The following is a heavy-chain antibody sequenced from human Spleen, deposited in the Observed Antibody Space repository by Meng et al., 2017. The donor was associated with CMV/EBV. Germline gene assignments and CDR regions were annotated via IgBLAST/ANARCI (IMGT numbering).Heavy chain of an antibody. CDR2: IKQDGSEK. V-gene: IGHV3-7*01. D-gene: IGHD3-22*01. Sequence: GESLKISCAASGFTFSSYWMSWVRQAPGKGLEWVANIKQDGSEKYYVDSVKGRFTISRDNAKNSLYLQMNSLRAEDTAVYYCTTDSLSTLVVITNYFYYGMDVWGQGTTVTVSS. J-gene: IGHJ6*02. CDR3: TTDSLSTLVVITNYFYYGMDV. CDR1: GFTFSSYW.